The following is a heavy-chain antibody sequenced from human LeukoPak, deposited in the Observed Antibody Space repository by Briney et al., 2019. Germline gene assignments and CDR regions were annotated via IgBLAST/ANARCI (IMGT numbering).Heavy chain of an antibody. J-gene: IGHJ5*02. D-gene: IGHD6-19*01. V-gene: IGHV3-48*03. Sequence: GGSLRLSCAASGFTFNSYEMNWVRQAPGRGLEWGSYISSSGSTIYYADSVKGRFTISRDNAKNSLYLQMNSLRAEDTAVYYCARGPILRIAVAGPKWFDPWGQGTLVTVSS. CDR3: ARGPILRIAVAGPKWFDP. CDR1: GFTFNSYE. CDR2: ISSSGSTI.